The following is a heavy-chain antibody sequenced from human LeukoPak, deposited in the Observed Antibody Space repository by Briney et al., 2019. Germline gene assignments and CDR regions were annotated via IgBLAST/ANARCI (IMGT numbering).Heavy chain of an antibody. CDR3: ARQSGGPYNWFDP. CDR1: GFTVSSNY. J-gene: IGHJ5*02. D-gene: IGHD2-15*01. CDR2: IYSDGST. V-gene: IGHV3-66*04. Sequence: GGSLRLSCAASGFTVSSNYMSWVRQAPGKGLEWVSVIYSDGSTYYADSVKGRFTISRDKSKNTLYLQLNSLRAEDTAVYFCARQSGGPYNWFDPWGQGTLVTVSS.